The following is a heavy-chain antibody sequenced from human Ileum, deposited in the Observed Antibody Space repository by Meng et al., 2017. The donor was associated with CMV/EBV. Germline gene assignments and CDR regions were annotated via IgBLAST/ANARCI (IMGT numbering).Heavy chain of an antibody. CDR1: DFTLNGAW. D-gene: IGHD1-26*01. J-gene: IGHJ4*02. CDR2: VKSASAGGAV. V-gene: IGHV3-15*07. Sequence: CVASDFTLNGAWMNWVRQAPGKGLEWVGRVKSASAGGAVDAAAPVKGRFTVSRDDSRKTVHLQMDNLKIEDTAVYYCTTGWDQYFDFWGQGALVTVSS. CDR3: TTGWDQYFDF.